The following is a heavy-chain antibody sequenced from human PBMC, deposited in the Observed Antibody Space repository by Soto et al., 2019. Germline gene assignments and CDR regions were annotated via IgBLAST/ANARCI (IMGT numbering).Heavy chain of an antibody. CDR2: IWYDGSNK. D-gene: IGHD2-2*01. CDR3: VRDEWYCSSTSWHRSYYYYMDV. V-gene: IGHV3-33*01. Sequence: QVQLVESGGGVVQPGRSLRLSCAASGFTFSSYGMHWVRQAPGKGLEWVAVIWYDGSNKYYADSVKARFTISRDNSKNTLYLQMNSLRAEDTAVYYCVRDEWYCSSTSWHRSYYYYMDVWGKGTTVTVSS. CDR1: GFTFSSYG. J-gene: IGHJ6*03.